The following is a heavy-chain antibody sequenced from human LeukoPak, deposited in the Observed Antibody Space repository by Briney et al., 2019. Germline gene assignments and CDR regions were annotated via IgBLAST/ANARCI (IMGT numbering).Heavy chain of an antibody. V-gene: IGHV3-7*01. D-gene: IGHD1-7*01. J-gene: IGHJ4*02. Sequence: GGSLRLSCAASGFTFSSYWMSWVRQAPGKGLEWVANIRQDGSEKYYVDSVKGRFTISRDNAKNSLYLQMNSLRAEDTAVYYCARDRGRELRGEFDYWGQGTLVTVSS. CDR3: ARDRGRELRGEFDY. CDR1: GFTFSSYW. CDR2: IRQDGSEK.